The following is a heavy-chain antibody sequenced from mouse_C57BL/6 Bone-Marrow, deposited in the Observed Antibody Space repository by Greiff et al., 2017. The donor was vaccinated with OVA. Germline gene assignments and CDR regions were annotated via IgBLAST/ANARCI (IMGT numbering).Heavy chain of an antibody. J-gene: IGHJ2*01. CDR3: APIYYYGSSLDY. CDR1: GYTFTSYV. D-gene: IGHD1-1*01. V-gene: IGHV1-14*01. CDR2: IYPYNDGT. Sequence: EVQLQESGPELVKPGASVKMSCKASGYTFTSYVMHWVKQKPGQGLEWIGYIYPYNDGTKYNEKFKGKATLTSDKSSSTAYMELSSLTSEDSAVYYCAPIYYYGSSLDYWGQGTTLTVSS.